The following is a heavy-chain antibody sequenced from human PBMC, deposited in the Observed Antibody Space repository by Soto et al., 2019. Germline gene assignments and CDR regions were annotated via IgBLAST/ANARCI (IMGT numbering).Heavy chain of an antibody. D-gene: IGHD5-18*01. V-gene: IGHV3-11*03. CDR3: AKISPDSNLAS. CDR2: IGSSTAYT. J-gene: IGHJ4*02. Sequence: PGGSLRLSCAASGLTFSDYYMTWIRQAPGNGLEWVAHIGSSTAYTDYADSVKGRFTISRDNAKKSLYLQMTSLRADDTAIYYCAKISPDSNLASWGQGTQVTVPQ. CDR1: GLTFSDYY.